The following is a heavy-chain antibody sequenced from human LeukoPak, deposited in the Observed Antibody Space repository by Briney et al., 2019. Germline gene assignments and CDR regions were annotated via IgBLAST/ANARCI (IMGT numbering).Heavy chain of an antibody. CDR3: ARDQRFAAFDI. D-gene: IGHD3-16*01. CDR2: IIPIFGTA. Sequence: SVKVSCKASGYTFTSYYMHWVRQAPGQGLEWMGGIIPIFGTANYAQKFQGRVTITTDESTSTAYMELSSLRSEDTAVYYCARDQRFAAFDIWGQGTMVTVSS. V-gene: IGHV1-69*05. CDR1: GYTFTSYY. J-gene: IGHJ3*02.